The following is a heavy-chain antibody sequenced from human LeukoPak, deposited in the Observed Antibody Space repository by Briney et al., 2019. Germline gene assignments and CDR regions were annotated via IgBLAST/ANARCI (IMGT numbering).Heavy chain of an antibody. CDR3: ARPGHCSGGSCYFHY. CDR2: IYYSGST. Sequence: PSETLSLTCTVSGGSISSYYWGWIRQPPGKGLEWIGSIYYSGSTYYNPSLKSRVTISVDTSKNQFSLKLSSVTAADTAVYYCARPGHCSGGSCYFHYWGQGTLVTVSS. J-gene: IGHJ4*02. CDR1: GGSISSYY. D-gene: IGHD2-15*01. V-gene: IGHV4-39*01.